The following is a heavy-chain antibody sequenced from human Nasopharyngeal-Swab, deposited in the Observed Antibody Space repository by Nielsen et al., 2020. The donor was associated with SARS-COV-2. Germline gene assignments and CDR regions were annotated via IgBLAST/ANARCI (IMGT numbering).Heavy chain of an antibody. D-gene: IGHD6-13*01. CDR3: ARGIAAAGTRFHYYYYYYMDV. CDR1: GGSFTSYY. CDR2: INHSGST. Sequence: SETLSLTCVVYGGSFTSYYWGWIRQPPGKGLEWIAEINHSGSTNYNPSLKSRVTISVDKSKNQFSLKLSSVTAADTAVYYCARGIAAAGTRFHYYYYYYMDVWGKGTTVTVSS. J-gene: IGHJ6*03. V-gene: IGHV4-34*01.